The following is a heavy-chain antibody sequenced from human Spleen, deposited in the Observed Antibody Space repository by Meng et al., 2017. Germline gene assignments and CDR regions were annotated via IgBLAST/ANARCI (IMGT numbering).Heavy chain of an antibody. J-gene: IGHJ4*02. Sequence: QGQLVQSGAEVKKAGASVKVSCDASGYTLSRDGFSWVRQAPGQGLEWLGWINIYTGKTDYAQKLQGRVTMTTDTSTSTAYMELRSLRSDDTVVYYCATDEYSSNWGQGTLVTVSS. D-gene: IGHD6-6*01. CDR1: GYTLSRDG. CDR3: ATDEYSSN. V-gene: IGHV1-18*01. CDR2: INIYTGKT.